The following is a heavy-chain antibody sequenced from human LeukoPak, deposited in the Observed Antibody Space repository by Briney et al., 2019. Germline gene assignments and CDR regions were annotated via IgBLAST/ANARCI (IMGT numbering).Heavy chain of an antibody. D-gene: IGHD6-13*01. CDR2: NSTYTGDT. CDR3: TRATIPAAGIDY. J-gene: IGHJ4*02. Sequence: ASVKVSCKASGYTFTSYGVSWVRQSPGQGLEWMGWNSTYTGDTNYAQKLQGRLTMTTDTSASTAFMELRSLTSDDTAVYYCTRATIPAAGIDYWGQGTLVTVSS. V-gene: IGHV1-18*01. CDR1: GYTFTSYG.